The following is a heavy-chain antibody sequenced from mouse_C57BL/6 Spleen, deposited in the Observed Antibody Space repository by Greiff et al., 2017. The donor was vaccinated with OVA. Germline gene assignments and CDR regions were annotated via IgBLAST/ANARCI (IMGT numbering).Heavy chain of an antibody. Sequence: VQVVESGPELVKPGASVKISCKASGYTFTDYYINWVKQRPGQGLEWIGWIYPGSGNTKYNEKFKGKATLTVDTSSSTAYMQLSSLTSEDSAVYFCATNYYGSSYGFDYWGQGTTLTVSS. J-gene: IGHJ2*01. CDR3: ATNYYGSSYGFDY. D-gene: IGHD1-1*01. CDR2: IYPGSGNT. CDR1: GYTFTDYY. V-gene: IGHV1-84*01.